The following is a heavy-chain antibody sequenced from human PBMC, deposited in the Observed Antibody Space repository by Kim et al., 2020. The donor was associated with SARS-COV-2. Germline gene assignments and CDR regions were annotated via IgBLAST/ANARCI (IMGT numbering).Heavy chain of an antibody. CDR3: ARTYITTAEGDAFDI. V-gene: IGHV2-70*01. Sequence: TSLKTRLTISKDTSKNQVVLTMTNMDPVDTATYYCARTYITTAEGDAFDIWGQGTMVTVSS. J-gene: IGHJ3*02. D-gene: IGHD3-22*01.